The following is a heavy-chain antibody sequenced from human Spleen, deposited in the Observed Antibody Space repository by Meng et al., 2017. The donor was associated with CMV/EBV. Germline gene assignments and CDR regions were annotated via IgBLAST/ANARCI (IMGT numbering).Heavy chain of an antibody. CDR2: ISYDGSNK. D-gene: IGHD3-3*01. J-gene: IGHJ4*02. CDR3: ARDRNDFWSGYGYFDY. Sequence: GFTFSSFAMHWVRQAPGKGLEWVALISYDGSNKYYADSVKGRFTISRDNSKNTLYLQMNSPRAEDTAVYYCARDRNDFWSGYGYFDYWGQGTLVTVSS. V-gene: IGHV3-30-3*01. CDR1: GFTFSSFA.